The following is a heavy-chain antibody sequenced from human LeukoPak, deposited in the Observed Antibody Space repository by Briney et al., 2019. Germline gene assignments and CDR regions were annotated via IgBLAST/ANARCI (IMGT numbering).Heavy chain of an antibody. D-gene: IGHD1-26*01. V-gene: IGHV1-69*01. Sequence: PSVKVSCKASGGTFSSYAISWVRQAPGQGLEWMGGIIPIFGTANYAQKFQGRVTITADESTSTAYMELSSLRSEDTAVYYCAAIVGATNYYYGMDVWGQGTTVTVPS. CDR2: IIPIFGTA. CDR1: GGTFSSYA. CDR3: AAIVGATNYYYGMDV. J-gene: IGHJ6*02.